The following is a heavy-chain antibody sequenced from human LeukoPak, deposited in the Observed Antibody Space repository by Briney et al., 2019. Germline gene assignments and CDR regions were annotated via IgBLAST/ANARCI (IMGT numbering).Heavy chain of an antibody. J-gene: IGHJ4*02. D-gene: IGHD6-6*01. CDR3: AKGSSGGRPYYFDY. CDR2: ISDSGGST. Sequence: GGSLRLSCVGSGFTLSSYAMSWVRQAPGKGLEWVAAISDSGGSTYYADSVKGRFTISIDNSKNTVYLQMNSLRAEDTAVYYCAKGSSGGRPYYFDYWGQGTLVTVSS. V-gene: IGHV3-23*01. CDR1: GFTLSSYA.